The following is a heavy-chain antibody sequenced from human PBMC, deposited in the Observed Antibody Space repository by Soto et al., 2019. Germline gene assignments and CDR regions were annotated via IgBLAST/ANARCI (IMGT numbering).Heavy chain of an antibody. J-gene: IGHJ6*02. Sequence: QVQLVESGGGVVQPGRSLRLSCAASGFTFSSYGMHWVRQARGKGLEWVAVIWYDGSNKYYADSVKGRFTISRDNSKNTLYLQMNSLRAEDTAVYYCARILRLSDGMDVWGQGTTVTVSS. CDR1: GFTFSSYG. D-gene: IGHD5-12*01. CDR2: IWYDGSNK. CDR3: ARILRLSDGMDV. V-gene: IGHV3-33*01.